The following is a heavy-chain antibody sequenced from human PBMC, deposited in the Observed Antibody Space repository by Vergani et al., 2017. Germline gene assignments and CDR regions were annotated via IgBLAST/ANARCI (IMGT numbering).Heavy chain of an antibody. V-gene: IGHV3-64*01. CDR1: GFTFSSYA. J-gene: IGHJ4*02. CDR3: ARIYNPFLEWGHLDY. CDR2: ISSNGGST. D-gene: IGHD3-3*02. Sequence: EVQLVESGGGLVQPGGSLRLSCAASGFTFSSYAMHWVRQAPGKGLEYVSAISSNGGSTYYANSVKGRFTISRDNSKNTLYLQMGSLRAEDMAVYYCARIYNPFLEWGHLDYWGQGTLVTVSS.